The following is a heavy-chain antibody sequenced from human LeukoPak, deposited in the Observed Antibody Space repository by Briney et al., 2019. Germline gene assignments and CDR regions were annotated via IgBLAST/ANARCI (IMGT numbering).Heavy chain of an antibody. J-gene: IGHJ5*02. D-gene: IGHD6-13*01. CDR1: GGSISSYY. Sequence: KPSETLSLTCTVSGGSISSYYWSWIRQPPGKGLEWIGYIYYSGSTNYNPSPKSRVTISVDTSKNQFSLKLSSVTAADTAVYYCARVVQQLVWFDPWGQGTLVTVSS. CDR2: IYYSGST. CDR3: ARVVQQLVWFDP. V-gene: IGHV4-59*01.